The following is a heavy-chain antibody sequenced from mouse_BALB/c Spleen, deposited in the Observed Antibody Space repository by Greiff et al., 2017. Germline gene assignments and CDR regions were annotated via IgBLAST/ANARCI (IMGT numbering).Heavy chain of an antibody. CDR2: IYPGNGAT. V-gene: IGHV1-12*01. D-gene: IGHD2-2*01. J-gene: IGHJ1*01. CDR1: GYTFSSYN. Sequence: QPGAELVQPGASVKMSCKASGYTFSSYNMHWVKQTPGQGLEWIGAIYPGNGATAYTHKFKGKATFTADKSSSTAYLQLSSLTSEDSAVYYCARGDGYGWYFDVWGAGTTVTVSS. CDR3: ARGDGYGWYFDV.